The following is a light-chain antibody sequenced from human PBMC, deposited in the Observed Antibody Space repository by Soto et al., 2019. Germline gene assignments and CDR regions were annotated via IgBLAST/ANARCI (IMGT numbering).Light chain of an antibody. J-gene: IGLJ2*01. CDR1: SSDVGDYNY. V-gene: IGLV2-8*01. CDR2: EVS. CDR3: TSYAGSNTVI. Sequence: QSALTQPPSASGSPGQSVTISCTGASSDVGDYNYVSWYQQHPGRVPKLIIYEVSKRPSGVPDRFSGSKSGNTASLTVSGLQAEDEADYYCTSYAGSNTVIFGGRTKLTVL.